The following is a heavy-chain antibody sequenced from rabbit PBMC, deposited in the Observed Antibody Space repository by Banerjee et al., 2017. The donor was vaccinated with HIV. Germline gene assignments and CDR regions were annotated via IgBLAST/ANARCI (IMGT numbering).Heavy chain of an antibody. Sequence: QSLEESGGDLVKPGTSLILTCTASGFSLSGNYYMCWVRQAPEKGLEWIACIYAATDGNTDYASWAKGRFTISKTSSTTVTLQMTSLTAADTATYFCARVDSYDDYYFNLWGPGTLVTVS. V-gene: IGHV1S40*01. J-gene: IGHJ4*01. D-gene: IGHD2-1*01. CDR3: ARVDSYDDYYFNL. CDR1: GFSLSGNYY. CDR2: IYAATDGNT.